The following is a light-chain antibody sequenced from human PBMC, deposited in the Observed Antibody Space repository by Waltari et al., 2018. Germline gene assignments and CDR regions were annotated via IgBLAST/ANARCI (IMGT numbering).Light chain of an antibody. CDR2: RAS. CDR3: QQYNHWPPVT. J-gene: IGKJ4*01. Sequence: EIVLRQSPGTVSVSQGEEVPISCRASESVSENLAWYRHKCGQALPLLVFRASIRVSGVSDRVAGSGSGTEFSLTITSLKPEDSGFYYCQQYNHWPPVTFGGGTKVEI. V-gene: IGKV3-15*01. CDR1: ESVSEN.